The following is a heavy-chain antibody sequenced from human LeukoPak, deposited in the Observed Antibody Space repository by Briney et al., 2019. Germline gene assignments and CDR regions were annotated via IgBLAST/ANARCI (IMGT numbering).Heavy chain of an antibody. D-gene: IGHD3-22*01. CDR1: GFTFSSYS. Sequence: GGSLRLSCAASGFTFSSYSMNWVRQAPGKGLEWVSSSSSSSSYIYYADSVKGRFTISRDNAKNSLYLQMNSLRAEDTAVYYCAKDLELVVSNYYYGMDVWGQGTTVTVSS. V-gene: IGHV3-21*04. J-gene: IGHJ6*02. CDR3: AKDLELVVSNYYYGMDV. CDR2: SSSSSSYI.